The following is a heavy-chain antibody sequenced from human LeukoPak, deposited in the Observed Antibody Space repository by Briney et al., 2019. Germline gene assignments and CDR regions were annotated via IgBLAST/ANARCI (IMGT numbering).Heavy chain of an antibody. CDR1: GGSISSYY. CDR3: ARHMSGYSPGRFDY. CDR2: IYYSGST. V-gene: IGHV4-59*08. J-gene: IGHJ4*02. Sequence: SETLSLTCTVSGGSISSYYWSWIRQPPGKGLEWIGYIYYSGSTNYNPSLKSRVTISVDTSKNQFSLKLSSVTAADTAVYYCARHMSGYSPGRFDYWGQGTLVTVSS. D-gene: IGHD5-18*01.